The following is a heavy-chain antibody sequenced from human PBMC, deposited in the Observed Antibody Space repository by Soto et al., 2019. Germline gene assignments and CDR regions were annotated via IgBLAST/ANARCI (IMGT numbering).Heavy chain of an antibody. CDR2: IHQSGSP. CDR1: NFSLNKEYY. CDR3: ARGAPRGIIHDFDS. V-gene: IGHV4-38-2*01. D-gene: IGHD3-10*01. J-gene: IGHJ4*02. Sequence: QVQLQESGPGLVKPSETLSLTCAVSNFSLNKEYYWGWIRQPPGKGLEWIGSIHQSGSPYYNPSLKSRLTISIDMSKKQFSLRLSSVTAADTAVYYCARGAPRGIIHDFDSWGQGSLVTLSS.